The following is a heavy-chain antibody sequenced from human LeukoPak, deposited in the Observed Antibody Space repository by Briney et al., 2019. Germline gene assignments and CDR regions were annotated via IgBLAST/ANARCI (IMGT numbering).Heavy chain of an antibody. V-gene: IGHV4-30-4*08. CDR1: GGSISSGDYY. J-gene: IGHJ3*02. Sequence: SETLSLTCTVSGGSISSGDYYWSWIRQPPGKGLEWIGYIYYSGSTYYNPSLKSRVTISVDTSKNQFSLKLSSVTAADTAVYYCARLPRSYYYDSSGSTNFDIWGQGTMVTVSS. CDR3: ARLPRSYYYDSSGSTNFDI. D-gene: IGHD3-22*01. CDR2: IYYSGST.